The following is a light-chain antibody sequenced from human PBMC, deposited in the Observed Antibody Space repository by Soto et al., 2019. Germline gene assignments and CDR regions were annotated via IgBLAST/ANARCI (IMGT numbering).Light chain of an antibody. CDR3: QQYNSYS. J-gene: IGKJ1*01. Sequence: DIKMTQSPSSLSASVGDRVTISCRASQSISRYLNWYQQKPGKPPKLLISATSTLESGVPSRFSGSGSGTEFSLTISSLQPDDFATYYCQQYNSYSFGQGTKVDI. V-gene: IGKV1-5*01. CDR1: QSISRY. CDR2: ATS.